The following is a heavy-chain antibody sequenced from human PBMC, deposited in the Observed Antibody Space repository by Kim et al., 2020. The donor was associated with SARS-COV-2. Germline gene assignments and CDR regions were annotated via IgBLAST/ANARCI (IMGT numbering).Heavy chain of an antibody. CDR3: AKDHLEQQLVRTGFDY. V-gene: IGHV3-23*01. CDR2: ISGSGGST. D-gene: IGHD6-6*01. J-gene: IGHJ4*02. Sequence: GGSLRLSCAASGFTFSSYAMSWVRQAPGKGLEWVSAISGSGGSTYYADSVKGRFTISRDNSKNTLYLQMNSLRAEDTAVYYCAKDHLEQQLVRTGFDYWGQGTLVTVSS. CDR1: GFTFSSYA.